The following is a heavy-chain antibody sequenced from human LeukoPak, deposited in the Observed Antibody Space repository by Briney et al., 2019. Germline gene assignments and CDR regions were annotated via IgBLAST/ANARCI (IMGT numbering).Heavy chain of an antibody. CDR3: ARALASGYMVRGVIPKPGWFDP. J-gene: IGHJ5*02. D-gene: IGHD3-10*01. CDR1: GYTFTGYY. CDR2: INPNSGGT. V-gene: IGHV1-2*02. Sequence: ASVKVSCKASGYTFTGYYMHWVRQAPGQGLEWMGWINPNSGGTNYAQKFQGRVTMTRDTSISTAYMELSRLRSDDTAVYYCARALASGYMVRGVIPKPGWFDPWGQGTLVTVSS.